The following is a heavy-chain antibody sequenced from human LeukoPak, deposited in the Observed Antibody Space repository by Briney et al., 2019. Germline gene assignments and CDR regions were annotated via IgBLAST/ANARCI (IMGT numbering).Heavy chain of an antibody. CDR1: GLTTRDHA. D-gene: IGHD1-14*01. Sequence: GGSLRLSCAGSGLTTRDHAMHWVRQAPGKGLEWVSGIARDGGRIGYADSVKGRFTVSRDNAKNSLYLQMDSLRGDDTALYYCTKDITPGGTDVWGKGTTVTVSS. V-gene: IGHV3-9*02. CDR2: IARDGGRI. CDR3: TKDITPGGTDV. J-gene: IGHJ6*04.